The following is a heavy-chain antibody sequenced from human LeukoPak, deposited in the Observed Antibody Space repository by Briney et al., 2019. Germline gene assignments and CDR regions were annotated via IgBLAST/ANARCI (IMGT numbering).Heavy chain of an antibody. D-gene: IGHD3-22*01. V-gene: IGHV4-39*07. Sequence: SETLSLTCTVSGGSISSSSYYWGWIRQPPGKGLEWIGSIYYSGSTYYNPSLKSRVTISVDTSKNQFSLKLSSVTAADTAVYYCAGDSSGYYYGPNDYWGQGTLVTVSS. CDR2: IYYSGST. J-gene: IGHJ4*02. CDR3: AGDSSGYYYGPNDY. CDR1: GGSISSSSYY.